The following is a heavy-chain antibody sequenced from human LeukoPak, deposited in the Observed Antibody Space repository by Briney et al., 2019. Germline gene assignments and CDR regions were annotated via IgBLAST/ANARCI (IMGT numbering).Heavy chain of an antibody. CDR3: ARSNARDGYNFGY. CDR2: FYYSGAT. V-gene: IGHV4-59*08. D-gene: IGHD5-24*01. Sequence: SETLSLTCTVSGGSITSSYWSWLRQPPGKGLQWIGYFYYSGATNYNPSLKSRGTISVDTSKTQLSLMMTSMTAADTAVYYCARSNARDGYNFGYWGQGTLVTVSS. CDR1: GGSITSSY. J-gene: IGHJ4*02.